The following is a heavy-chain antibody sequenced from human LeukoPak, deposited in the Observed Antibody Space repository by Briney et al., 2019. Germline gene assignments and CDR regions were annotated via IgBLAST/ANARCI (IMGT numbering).Heavy chain of an antibody. Sequence: GGSLRLSCAASGFTFSSYSMNWVRQAPGKGLEWVSYISSSSTTIYYADSVKGRFTISRDNAKNSVLLQMNSLRAEDTAVYYCARSNPYFDTSGPLDSWGQGTLVTVSS. D-gene: IGHD3-22*01. CDR1: GFTFSSYS. CDR3: ARSNPYFDTSGPLDS. J-gene: IGHJ4*02. V-gene: IGHV3-48*04. CDR2: ISSSSTTI.